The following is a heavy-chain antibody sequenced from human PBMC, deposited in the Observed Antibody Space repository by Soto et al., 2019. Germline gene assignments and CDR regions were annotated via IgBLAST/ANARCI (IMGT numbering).Heavy chain of an antibody. D-gene: IGHD6-19*01. CDR3: ARRHLAVAVSPWFDP. Sequence: QVTLKESGPVLVKPTETLTLRCTVSGLSITDSEMGVSWIRQPPGQPLEWLAHIDSSGEKSYRTFLKSRLAISKDTSKSQIVLTMTNMDPADTATYYCARRHLAVAVSPWFDPWGQVIPVTVSS. J-gene: IGHJ5*02. V-gene: IGHV2-26*01. CDR1: GLSITDSEMG. CDR2: IDSSGEK.